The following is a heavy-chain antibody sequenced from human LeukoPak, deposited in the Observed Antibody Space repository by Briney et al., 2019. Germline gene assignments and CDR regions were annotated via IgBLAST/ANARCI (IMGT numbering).Heavy chain of an antibody. CDR2: IRYDGSNK. CDR1: GFTFSSYG. J-gene: IGHJ3*02. Sequence: QAGGSLRLSCAASGFTFSSYGMHWVRQAPGKGLEWVAFIRYDGSNKYYADSVKGRFSISRDNSKNTLYLQMNSLRAEDTAVYYCAKGARRSGSYVKDAFDIWGQGTMVTVSS. CDR3: AKGARRSGSYVKDAFDI. D-gene: IGHD1-26*01. V-gene: IGHV3-30*02.